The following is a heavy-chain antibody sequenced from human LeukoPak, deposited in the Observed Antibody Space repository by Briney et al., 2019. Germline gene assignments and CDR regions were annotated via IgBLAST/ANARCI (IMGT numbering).Heavy chain of an antibody. J-gene: IGHJ3*02. D-gene: IGHD2-15*01. Sequence: PGGSLRLSCAASTFTFSNAWMSWVRHAPGKGLEWVGRIKSKSDGGTTDYAALVKGRFTISRDDSKNTLYLQMNSLKTEDTAVYYCTTAPRGYCSGGSCSYAFDIWGQGTMVTVSS. CDR1: TFTFSNAW. CDR2: IKSKSDGGTT. CDR3: TTAPRGYCSGGSCSYAFDI. V-gene: IGHV3-15*01.